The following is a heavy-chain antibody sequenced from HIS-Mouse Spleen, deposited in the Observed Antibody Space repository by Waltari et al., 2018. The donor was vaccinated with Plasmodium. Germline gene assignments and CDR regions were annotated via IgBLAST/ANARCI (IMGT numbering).Heavy chain of an antibody. V-gene: IGHV6-1*01. D-gene: IGHD2-15*01. CDR2: TYYRSKWYN. J-gene: IGHJ4*02. CDR3: ARGQRIYYFDY. Sequence: QVQLQQSGPGLVKPSQTLSPTCAISGDRVSSTSSAWNSLRQSPSRVLEWLGRTYYRSKWYNDYAVSVKSRITINPDTSKNQFSLQLNSVTPEDTAVYYCARGQRIYYFDYWGQGTLVTVSS. CDR1: GDRVSSTSSA.